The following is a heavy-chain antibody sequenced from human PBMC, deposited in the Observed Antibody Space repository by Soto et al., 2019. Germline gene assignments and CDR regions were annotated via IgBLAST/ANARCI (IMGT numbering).Heavy chain of an antibody. D-gene: IGHD2-21*01. V-gene: IGHV3-23*01. CDR3: SKSLSALFSLGDFNY. J-gene: IGHJ4*02. CDR2: ISGSGTST. Sequence: GWSLRLSCAASGFTFSSYALNWVRQAPGKGLEWVAEISGSGTSTYYAPSVKGRFIISSDSSKNTLYLRMYSLRAEDTAMYYCSKSLSALFSLGDFNYWGQGALVTVSS. CDR1: GFTFSSYA.